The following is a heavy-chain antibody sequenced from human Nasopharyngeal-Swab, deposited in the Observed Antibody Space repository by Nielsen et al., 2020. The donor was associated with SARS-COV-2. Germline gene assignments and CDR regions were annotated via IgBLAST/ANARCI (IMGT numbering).Heavy chain of an antibody. CDR1: GYSFSTYW. V-gene: IGHV5-10-1*01. D-gene: IGHD3-10*01. J-gene: IGHJ3*02. CDR3: ARQYQNYFGSGDYHGAFDI. CDR2: VDPSDSYT. Sequence: GESLKISCEGSGYSFSTYWISWVRQVHGNGLEWMGKVDPSDSYTDYSPSLRGHVTISVDRSISTAYLQWSSLKASDTAMYYCARQYQNYFGSGDYHGAFDIWGQGTMVTVSS.